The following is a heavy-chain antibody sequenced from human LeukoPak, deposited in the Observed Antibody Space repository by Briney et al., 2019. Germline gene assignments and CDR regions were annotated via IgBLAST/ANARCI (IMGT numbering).Heavy chain of an antibody. J-gene: IGHJ4*02. D-gene: IGHD5-18*01. CDR1: DGSFKVYY. CDR2: ITRCGGN. V-gene: IGHV4-34*01. Sequence: AETLSLTCAVYDGSFKVYYWTWIRQSPAKGLEWIGEITRCGGNMLNPSLKSRVTISVETSKSQFFLKLASVTGADTAVDYCTRRAYTYASYFFDHWGLGTLVTVSS. CDR3: TRRAYTYASYFFDH.